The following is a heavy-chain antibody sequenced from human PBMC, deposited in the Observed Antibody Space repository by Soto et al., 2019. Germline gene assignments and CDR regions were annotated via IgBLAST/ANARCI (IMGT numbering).Heavy chain of an antibody. J-gene: IGHJ4*02. V-gene: IGHV4-4*07. CDR1: GGSINGYY. CDR2: IYTSGTT. Sequence: QVQLQESGPGLVKPSETLSLTCTVSGGSINGYYWTWSRQPAGKGLEWIGRIYTSGTTSYNPSLKSRVTMSLDTSKNHFSLRLTSVTAADTAVYYCARDTVGISSPGVYWGRGTLVTVSS. CDR3: ARDTVGISSPGVY. D-gene: IGHD4-17*01.